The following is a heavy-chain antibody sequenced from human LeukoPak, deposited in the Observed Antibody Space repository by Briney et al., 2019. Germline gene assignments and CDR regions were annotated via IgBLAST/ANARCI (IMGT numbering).Heavy chain of an antibody. CDR2: ISAYNGDT. CDR1: GYTFTSYG. J-gene: IGHJ5*02. CDR3: ARAAYYYDSNVDP. D-gene: IGHD3-22*01. V-gene: IGHV1-18*01. Sequence: GASVKVSCKASGYTFTSYGISWVRQAPGQGLEWMGWISAYNGDTNYAQKLQGRVTVTTDTSTSTAYMELRSLRSDDTAVYYCARAAYYYDSNVDPWGQGTLVTVSS.